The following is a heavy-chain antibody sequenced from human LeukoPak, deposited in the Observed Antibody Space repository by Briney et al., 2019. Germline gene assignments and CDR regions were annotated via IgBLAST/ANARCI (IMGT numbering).Heavy chain of an antibody. Sequence: GASVKVSCKASGGTFSSYAISWVRQAPGQGLEWMGGIIPIFGTANYAQKFQGRVTITTDESTSAAYMELSSLRSEDTAVYYCARDLGIAAAGTYYYYYMDVWGKGTTVTVSS. CDR2: IIPIFGTA. CDR1: GGTFSSYA. V-gene: IGHV1-69*05. D-gene: IGHD6-13*01. J-gene: IGHJ6*03. CDR3: ARDLGIAAAGTYYYYYMDV.